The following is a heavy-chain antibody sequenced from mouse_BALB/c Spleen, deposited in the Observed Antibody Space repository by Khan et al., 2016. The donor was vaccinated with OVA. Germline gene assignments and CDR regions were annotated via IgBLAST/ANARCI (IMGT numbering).Heavy chain of an antibody. CDR2: INPTSGYT. J-gene: IGHJ2*01. CDR1: GYTFTSYW. V-gene: IGHV1-7*01. Sequence: QVQLQQSGAELAKPGASVKMSCTASGYTFTSYWMHWIKQRPGQGLEWIGYINPTSGYTDYNQKFKDKATLTADKSSRTAYMQLSSLTSDDSAVYYCARDRIDYWGQGTALTVSS. CDR3: ARDRIDY.